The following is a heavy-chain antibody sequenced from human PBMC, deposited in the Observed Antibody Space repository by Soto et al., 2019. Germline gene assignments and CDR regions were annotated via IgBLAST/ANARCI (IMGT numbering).Heavy chain of an antibody. Sequence: ASVKVSCKASGGTFSSYAISWVRQAPGQGLEWMGGIIPIFGTANYAQKFQGRVTITADESTSTAYMELSSLRSEDTAVYYCASRRADIGYYDSSGYYSGPFDYWGQGTLVTVSS. CDR2: IIPIFGTA. CDR1: GGTFSSYA. J-gene: IGHJ4*02. CDR3: ASRRADIGYYDSSGYYSGPFDY. D-gene: IGHD3-22*01. V-gene: IGHV1-69*13.